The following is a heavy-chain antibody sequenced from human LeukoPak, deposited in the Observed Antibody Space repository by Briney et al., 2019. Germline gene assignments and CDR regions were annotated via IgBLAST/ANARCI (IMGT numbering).Heavy chain of an antibody. CDR2: IIAYNGNT. CDR1: GYTFTSYG. CDR3: ARVPLPARYSSGSGDY. Sequence: ASVKASCKAAGYTFTSYGISWVRQAPGEGLEWMGWIIAYNGNTNYAQKLQGRITMTTDTSTSTAYMELRSLRSDDTAVYYCARVPLPARYSSGSGDYWGQGTLVTVSS. D-gene: IGHD6-19*01. J-gene: IGHJ4*02. V-gene: IGHV1-18*01.